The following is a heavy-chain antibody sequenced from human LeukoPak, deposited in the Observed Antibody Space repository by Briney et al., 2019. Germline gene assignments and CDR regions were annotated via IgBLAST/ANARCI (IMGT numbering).Heavy chain of an antibody. J-gene: IGHJ6*04. Sequence: ASVKVSRKASGGTFSSYAISWVRQAPGQGLEWMGGIIPIFGTANYAQKFQGRVTITADESTSTAYMELSSLRSEDTAVYYCARGPVVPAAMSYLYYYYGTDVWGKGTTVTVSS. D-gene: IGHD2-2*01. CDR3: ARGPVVPAAMSYLYYYYGTDV. V-gene: IGHV1-69*13. CDR2: IIPIFGTA. CDR1: GGTFSSYA.